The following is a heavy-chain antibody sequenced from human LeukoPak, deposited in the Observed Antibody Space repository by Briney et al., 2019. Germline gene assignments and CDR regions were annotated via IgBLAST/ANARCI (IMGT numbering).Heavy chain of an antibody. Sequence: SQTLSLTCTVSGGSISSGGYYWSWLRQHPGKGLEWIGYIYDSGSTYYSPSLKSRITTSVDTSKSQFSLKVSSVTAADTAVYYCARCYGSGDVFDIWGQGTMVTVSS. CDR3: ARCYGSGDVFDI. V-gene: IGHV4-31*03. D-gene: IGHD3-10*01. J-gene: IGHJ3*02. CDR2: IYDSGST. CDR1: GGSISSGGYY.